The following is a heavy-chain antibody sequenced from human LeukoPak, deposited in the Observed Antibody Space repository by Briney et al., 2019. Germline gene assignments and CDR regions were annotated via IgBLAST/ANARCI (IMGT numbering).Heavy chain of an antibody. Sequence: GGSLRLSCAASGFTFTAYLIHWVRQAPGKGLEWVAVMSSNGNAMFYADSVKGRFTISRDNSKNTLYLQMNSLRAEDTAVYYCAGGYSSGWFPQWGQGTLVTVSS. CDR3: AGGYSSGWFPQ. CDR1: GFTFTAYL. J-gene: IGHJ4*02. D-gene: IGHD6-19*01. CDR2: MSSNGNAM. V-gene: IGHV3-30*14.